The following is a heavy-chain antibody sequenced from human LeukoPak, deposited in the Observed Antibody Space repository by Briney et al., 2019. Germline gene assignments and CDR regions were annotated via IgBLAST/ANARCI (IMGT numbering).Heavy chain of an antibody. D-gene: IGHD6-25*01. V-gene: IGHV4-39*02. J-gene: IGHJ4*02. Sequence: PSQTLSLTCTVSGDSISRSTYYWAWIRQPPGKGLEWIGSVYYGRSPYFNPSLESRATISVDTSKNHFSLKMSSVTAADTAVYYCARSSGTGTFSYWGQGTLVTVSS. CDR1: GDSISRSTYY. CDR3: ARSSGTGTFSY. CDR2: VYYGRSP.